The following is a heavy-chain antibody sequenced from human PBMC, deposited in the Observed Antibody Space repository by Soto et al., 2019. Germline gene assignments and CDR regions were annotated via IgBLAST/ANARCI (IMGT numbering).Heavy chain of an antibody. Sequence: QVQLQESGPGLVKPSETLSLTCTVSGGSISSYYWSWIRQPPGKGLEWIGYIYYSGSTNYNPSLKSRVTISVVTSKNQFSLKLSSVTAADTAVYYCARGLTSITIFGVVIKNWFDPWGQGTLVTVSS. V-gene: IGHV4-59*01. CDR3: ARGLTSITIFGVVIKNWFDP. D-gene: IGHD3-3*01. CDR1: GGSISSYY. J-gene: IGHJ5*02. CDR2: IYYSGST.